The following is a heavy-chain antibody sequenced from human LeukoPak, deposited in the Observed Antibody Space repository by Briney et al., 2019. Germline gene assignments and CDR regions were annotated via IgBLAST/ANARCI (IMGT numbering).Heavy chain of an antibody. J-gene: IGHJ4*02. CDR2: INHSGST. V-gene: IGHV4-34*01. Sequence: SETLSLTCAVYGGSFSGYYWSWIRQPPGKGLEWIGEINHSGSTNYNPSLKSRVTISVDTSKNQFSLKLSSVTAADTAVYYCARGRGYDYAGAHWGQGTLVTVSS. CDR3: ARGRGYDYAGAH. CDR1: GGSFSGYY. D-gene: IGHD5-12*01.